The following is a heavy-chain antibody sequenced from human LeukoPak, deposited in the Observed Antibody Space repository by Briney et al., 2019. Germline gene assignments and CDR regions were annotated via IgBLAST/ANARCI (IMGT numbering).Heavy chain of an antibody. D-gene: IGHD2-8*01. Sequence: GGSLRLSCAASGFTVSSNYMSWVRQAPGKGPEWVSVIYSGGSTYYADSVKGRFTISRDNSKNTLYLQMNSLRAEDTAVYYCARVPKYCTNGVCYNDYWGQGTLVTVSS. CDR2: IYSGGST. V-gene: IGHV3-66*01. J-gene: IGHJ4*02. CDR3: ARVPKYCTNGVCYNDY. CDR1: GFTVSSNY.